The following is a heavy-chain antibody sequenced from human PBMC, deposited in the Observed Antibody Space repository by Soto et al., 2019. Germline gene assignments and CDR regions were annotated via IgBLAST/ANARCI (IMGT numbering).Heavy chain of an antibody. CDR1: GLTFSDCY. V-gene: IGHV3-11*01. Sequence: QVQLVESGGGLVKPGGSLRLSCAASGLTFSDCYMNWIRQAPGKGLEWVSYISSSGSSINYAGSVKGRFTISRDNAKNSLYLQMNSLRAEETAMYYCARVRFGEWGYAMDVWGQGNTVTVSS. CDR3: ARVRFGEWGYAMDV. CDR2: ISSSGSSI. J-gene: IGHJ6*02. D-gene: IGHD3-10*01.